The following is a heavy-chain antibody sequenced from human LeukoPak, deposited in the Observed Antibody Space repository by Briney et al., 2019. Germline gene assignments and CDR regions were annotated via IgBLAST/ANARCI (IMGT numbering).Heavy chain of an antibody. Sequence: GGSLRLSCAASGFTFSNSAMSWVRQATGKGLEWVSAISGGGITTYYADSVKGRFTISRDNSKNTLYLQMNSLRAEDTAVYYCAKGIYSSGWSYFDYWGHGTLVTVSS. CDR3: AKGIYSSGWSYFDY. V-gene: IGHV3-23*01. J-gene: IGHJ4*01. CDR2: ISGGGITT. CDR1: GFTFSNSA. D-gene: IGHD6-19*01.